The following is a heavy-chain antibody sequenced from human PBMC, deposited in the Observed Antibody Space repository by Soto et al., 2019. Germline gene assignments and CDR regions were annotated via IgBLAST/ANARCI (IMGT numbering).Heavy chain of an antibody. CDR3: AKDLGEIMITFGGVISSLFDY. CDR2: ISGSGGST. Sequence: EVQLLESGGGLVQPGGSLRLSCAASGFTFSSYAMSWVRQAPGKGLEWVSAISGSGGSTYYADSVKGRFTISRDNSKNTLYLQMNSLRAEDTAVYYCAKDLGEIMITFGGVISSLFDYWVQGTLVTVSS. CDR1: GFTFSSYA. J-gene: IGHJ4*02. D-gene: IGHD3-16*02. V-gene: IGHV3-23*01.